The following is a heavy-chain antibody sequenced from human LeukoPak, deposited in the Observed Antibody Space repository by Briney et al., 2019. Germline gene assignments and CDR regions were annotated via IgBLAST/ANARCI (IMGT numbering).Heavy chain of an antibody. D-gene: IGHD1-1*01. CDR1: GFTLSSYG. V-gene: IGHV3-64D*09. CDR2: ISSNGGST. J-gene: IGHJ6*02. Sequence: GGSLRLSCSASGFTLSSYGMHWVRQAPGKGLEYVSTISSNGGSTYYADSVKGRFTISRDNSKNTVYLQMSSLRADDTAVYYCVKALSPWNVGRNNVDVWGQGPTVTVSS. CDR3: VKALSPWNVGRNNVDV.